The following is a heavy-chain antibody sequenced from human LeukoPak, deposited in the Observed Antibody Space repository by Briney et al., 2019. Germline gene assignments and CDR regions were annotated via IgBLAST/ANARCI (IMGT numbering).Heavy chain of an antibody. CDR2: VYTSGST. D-gene: IGHD1-7*01. Sequence: SETLSLTCTVSGGSISSYYWSWIRQPAGKGLEWIGRVYTSGSTNYNPSLKSRVTISVDTSKNQFSLKLSSVTAADTAVYYCARGTRRHYYYYGMDVWGQGTTVTVSS. J-gene: IGHJ6*02. V-gene: IGHV4-4*07. CDR1: GGSISSYY. CDR3: ARGTRRHYYYYGMDV.